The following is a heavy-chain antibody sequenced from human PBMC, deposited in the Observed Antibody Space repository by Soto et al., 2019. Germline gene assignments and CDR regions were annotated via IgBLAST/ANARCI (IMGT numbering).Heavy chain of an antibody. D-gene: IGHD3-10*01. CDR2: ISSSSSYI. J-gene: IGHJ6*03. V-gene: IGHV3-21*01. CDR1: GFTFSSYS. Sequence: GGSLRLSCAASGFTFSSYSMNWVRQAPGKGLEWVSSISSSSSYIYYADSVKGRFTISRDNAKNSLYLQMNSLRAEDTAVYYCAREAYGSGSYYNEFYYMDVWGKGTTVTVSS. CDR3: AREAYGSGSYYNEFYYMDV.